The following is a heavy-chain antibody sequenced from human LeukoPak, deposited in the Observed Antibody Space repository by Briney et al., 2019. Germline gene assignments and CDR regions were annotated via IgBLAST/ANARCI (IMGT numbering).Heavy chain of an antibody. CDR2: IYYSGST. Sequence: PSETLSLTCTVSGGSVSSGSYYWSWIRQPPGKGLEWIGYIYYSGSTNYNPSLKSRVTISVDTSKNQFSLKLSSVTAADTAVYYCARGVGYCSGGSCSVPEFWGQGTLVTVSS. D-gene: IGHD2-15*01. V-gene: IGHV4-61*01. J-gene: IGHJ4*02. CDR3: ARGVGYCSGGSCSVPEF. CDR1: GGSVSSGSYY.